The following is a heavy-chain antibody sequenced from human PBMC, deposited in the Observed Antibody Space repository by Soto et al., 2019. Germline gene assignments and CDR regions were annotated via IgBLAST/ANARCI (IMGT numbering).Heavy chain of an antibody. V-gene: IGHV3-30-3*01. Sequence: GGSLRLSCAASGFTFSSYAMHWVRQAPGKGLEWVAVISYDGSNKYYADSVKGRFTISRDNSKNTLYLQMNSLRAEDTAVYYCASRGDKTRKNVDYWGQGTLVTVSS. CDR3: ASRGDKTRKNVDY. CDR1: GFTFSSYA. D-gene: IGHD3-16*01. CDR2: ISYDGSNK. J-gene: IGHJ4*02.